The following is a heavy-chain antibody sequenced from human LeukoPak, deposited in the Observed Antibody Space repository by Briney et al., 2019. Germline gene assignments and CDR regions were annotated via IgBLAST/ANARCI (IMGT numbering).Heavy chain of an antibody. CDR3: ARSEGEMATISGY. D-gene: IGHD5-24*01. CDR2: INPNSGGT. J-gene: IGHJ4*02. V-gene: IGHV1-2*06. CDR1: GYTFTGYY. Sequence: ASVKVSCKASGYTFTGYYMHWVRQAPGQGLEWMGRINPNSGGTNYAQKFQGRVTMTRDTSISTAYMELSRLRSDDTAVHYCARSEGEMATISGYWGQGTLVTVSS.